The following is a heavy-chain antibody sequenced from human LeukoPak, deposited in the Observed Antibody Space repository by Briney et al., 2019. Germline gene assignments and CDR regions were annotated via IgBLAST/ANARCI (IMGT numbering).Heavy chain of an antibody. V-gene: IGHV3-11*01. Sequence: PGGALRLSCAASGFTFIYYYMSWIRQAPGKGLEWGSYISSSGSTIYYADSGKGRFTISRYNAKNSLYLKMKRLRAEDTAVYYCARDGVGATDYWGQGTLVRVSS. D-gene: IGHD1-26*01. CDR1: GFTFIYYY. J-gene: IGHJ4*02. CDR3: ARDGVGATDY. CDR2: ISSSGSTI.